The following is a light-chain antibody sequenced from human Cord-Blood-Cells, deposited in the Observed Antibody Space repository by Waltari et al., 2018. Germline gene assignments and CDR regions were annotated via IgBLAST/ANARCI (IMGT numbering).Light chain of an antibody. J-gene: IGLJ1*01. V-gene: IGLV3-19*01. Sequence: SSELTQDPAVSVALGQTVRITCQGDSLRSYYASWYQQKPGQAPVLVIYGKNNRPSGILDRFSGSSSGNTASLTITGAQAEEEADYYCNSRDSSGNHYVFGTGTKVTVL. CDR3: NSRDSSGNHYV. CDR1: SLRSYY. CDR2: GKN.